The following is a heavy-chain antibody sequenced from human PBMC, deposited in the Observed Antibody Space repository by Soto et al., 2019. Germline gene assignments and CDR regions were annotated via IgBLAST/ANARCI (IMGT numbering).Heavy chain of an antibody. D-gene: IGHD3-3*01. Sequence: GASVKVSCKASGGTFSSYAISWVRQAPGQGLEWMGGIIPIFGTANYAQKFQGRVTITADESTSTAYMELSSLRSEDTAVYYCAREGSIFGVVITPPTVWFDPWGKGTLVTLSS. J-gene: IGHJ5*02. CDR1: GGTFSSYA. CDR2: IIPIFGTA. CDR3: AREGSIFGVVITPPTVWFDP. V-gene: IGHV1-69*13.